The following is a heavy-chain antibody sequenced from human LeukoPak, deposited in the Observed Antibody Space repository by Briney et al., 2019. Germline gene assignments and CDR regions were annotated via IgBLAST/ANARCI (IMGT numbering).Heavy chain of an antibody. CDR2: IWPSDSDT. CDR1: GYTFTNYW. CDR3: ARRDSSGWYYFDY. Sequence: GESLQISCQGSGYTFTNYWIGWVRQMPGKGLEWMGIIWPSDSDTRYSPSFQGQVTISADKSISTAYLQWSSLKASDTAMYYCARRDSSGWYYFDYWGQGTLVTVSS. J-gene: IGHJ4*02. D-gene: IGHD6-19*01. V-gene: IGHV5-51*01.